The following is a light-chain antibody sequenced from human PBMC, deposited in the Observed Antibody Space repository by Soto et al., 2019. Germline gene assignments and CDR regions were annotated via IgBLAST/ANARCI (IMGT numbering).Light chain of an antibody. CDR2: GAS. Sequence: EIVLTQSPATLSVSPGERATLSCRASQSVSSNLAWYQQKPGQAPRLLIYGASSRAPGIPARFSGSGSGTEFTLTISSLQSEDFAVYHCQHYNNLPLTFGGGAKVEIK. J-gene: IGKJ4*01. V-gene: IGKV3-15*01. CDR3: QHYNNLPLT. CDR1: QSVSSN.